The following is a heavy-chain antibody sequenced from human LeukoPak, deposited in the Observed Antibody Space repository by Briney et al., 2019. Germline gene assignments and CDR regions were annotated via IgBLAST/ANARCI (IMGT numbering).Heavy chain of an antibody. CDR2: IKQDGSEK. CDR1: GFTFSSYW. Sequence: GGSLRLSCVASGFTFSSYWMSWVRQAPGKGLEWVANIKQDGSEKYYVDSVKGRFTISRDNAKNSLYLQMNSLRAEDTAVYYCARGGSGAYYYYMDVWGKGTTVTISS. D-gene: IGHD6-19*01. J-gene: IGHJ6*03. V-gene: IGHV3-7*01. CDR3: ARGGSGAYYYYMDV.